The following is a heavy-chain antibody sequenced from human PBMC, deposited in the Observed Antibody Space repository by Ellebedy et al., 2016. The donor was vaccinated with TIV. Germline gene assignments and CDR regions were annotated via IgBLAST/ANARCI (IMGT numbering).Heavy chain of an antibody. CDR2: IWYDGSNK. CDR1: GFTFSSYG. D-gene: IGHD2-2*02. V-gene: IGHV3-33*01. CDR3: ARRGYCSSTSCYIWVWFDY. Sequence: GESLKISCAASGFTFSSYGMHWVRQAPGKGLEWVAVIWYDGSNKYYADSVKGRFTISRDNSKNTLYLQMNSLRAEDTAVYYCARRGYCSSTSCYIWVWFDYWGQGTLVTVSS. J-gene: IGHJ4*02.